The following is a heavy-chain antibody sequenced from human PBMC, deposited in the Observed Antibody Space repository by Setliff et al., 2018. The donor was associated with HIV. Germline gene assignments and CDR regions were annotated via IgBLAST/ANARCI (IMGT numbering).Heavy chain of an antibody. CDR3: ARGGPTVAYGVDV. CDR1: GGSFRGYY. V-gene: IGHV4-34*01. Sequence: SETLSLTCVVYGGSFRGYYWSWIRQPPGKGLEWIGESNQSGSGNYNPSLKSRVTISVDTSNNQFFLKVNSVTAADTAIYYCARGGPTVAYGVDVWGQGTTVTVS. CDR2: SNQSGSG. J-gene: IGHJ6*02. D-gene: IGHD4-17*01.